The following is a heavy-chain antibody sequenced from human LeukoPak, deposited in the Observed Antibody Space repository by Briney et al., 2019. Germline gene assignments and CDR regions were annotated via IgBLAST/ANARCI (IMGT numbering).Heavy chain of an antibody. CDR1: GFTFSRFG. CDR3: VKELLGYSFGDY. J-gene: IGHJ4*02. V-gene: IGHV3-30*18. Sequence: PGGSLRLSCAASGFTFSRFGMHWVRQAPGKGLEWVAVISYDGRNKYYGDSVKGRFTISRDDSKNTLYLQMNSLRGDDTAMYYCVKELLGYSFGDYWGQGTLVTVSS. CDR2: ISYDGRNK. D-gene: IGHD5-18*01.